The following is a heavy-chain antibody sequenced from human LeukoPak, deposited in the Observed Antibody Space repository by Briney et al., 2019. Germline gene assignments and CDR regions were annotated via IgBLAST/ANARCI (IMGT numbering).Heavy chain of an antibody. D-gene: IGHD1-26*01. Sequence: GGSLRLSCAASGFSFSSYAMSCVRQAPGKGLEWVSSISDSGSSTYYADSVKGRFTISRDNSKNTLYLQMNSLRAEDTAVYYCAKRVGATWAYFDYWGQGTLVTVSS. V-gene: IGHV3-23*01. J-gene: IGHJ4*02. CDR3: AKRVGATWAYFDY. CDR2: ISDSGSST. CDR1: GFSFSSYA.